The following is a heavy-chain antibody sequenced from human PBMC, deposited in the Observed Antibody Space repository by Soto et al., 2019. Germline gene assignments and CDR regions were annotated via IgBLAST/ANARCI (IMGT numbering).Heavy chain of an antibody. J-gene: IGHJ6*02. CDR3: ARESLRSIAARPSAFYYYYGMDV. V-gene: IGHV1-18*01. D-gene: IGHD6-6*01. CDR2: ISAYNGNT. CDR1: GYTSASYG. Sequence: VKLSCKDSGYTSASYGSRWVRQAPGQGLEWMGWISAYNGNTNYAQKPQGRVTMTTDTSTSTAYMELRSLRSDDTAVYYCARESLRSIAARPSAFYYYYGMDVWGQGTTFTVS.